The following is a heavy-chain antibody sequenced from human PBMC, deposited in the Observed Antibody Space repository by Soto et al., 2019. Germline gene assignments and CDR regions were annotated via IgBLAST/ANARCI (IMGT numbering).Heavy chain of an antibody. J-gene: IGHJ6*02. Sequence: SETLSLTCTVSGGSVSSGSYYWSWILQPPRKGLQWIGYIYYSGTTNYNPPLKSRVAISVYTSKNQFSLKLSSVTAADTAVYYCARDTITIFGVVTPSDVWGQGTTVTVS. D-gene: IGHD3-3*01. CDR2: IYYSGTT. V-gene: IGHV4-61*01. CDR1: GGSVSSGSYY. CDR3: ARDTITIFGVVTPSDV.